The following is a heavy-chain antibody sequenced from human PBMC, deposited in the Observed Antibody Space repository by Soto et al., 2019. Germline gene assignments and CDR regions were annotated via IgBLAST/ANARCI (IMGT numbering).Heavy chain of an antibody. Sequence: LSLTCNVSGDSIGTYYWTWIRQPPGKGLEWIAYMYYRGSINYNPSLKSRVTISVDTSKNQFSLKLRSVTAADTAIYYCARLKWDLPPAGFDIWGQGTLVTVSS. D-gene: IGHD6-19*01. CDR3: ARLKWDLPPAGFDI. CDR2: MYYRGSI. J-gene: IGHJ3*02. CDR1: GDSIGTYY. V-gene: IGHV4-59*01.